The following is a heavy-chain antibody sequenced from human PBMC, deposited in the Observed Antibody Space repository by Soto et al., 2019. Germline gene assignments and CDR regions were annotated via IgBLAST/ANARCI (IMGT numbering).Heavy chain of an antibody. V-gene: IGHV3-23*01. D-gene: IGHD6-13*01. CDR1: GFTFSNYA. CDR2: ISGSGGTT. Sequence: EVQLLESGGGLVQPGGSLRLSCAASGFTFSNYAMSWVRQAPGKGLEWVSGISGSGGTTYYADSVKGRFTISRDNSRNTQFLQMNSLRAEDTAVYYCAKCSAAGTVYYYYNGMDVWGQGTTVTVSS. J-gene: IGHJ6*02. CDR3: AKCSAAGTVYYYYNGMDV.